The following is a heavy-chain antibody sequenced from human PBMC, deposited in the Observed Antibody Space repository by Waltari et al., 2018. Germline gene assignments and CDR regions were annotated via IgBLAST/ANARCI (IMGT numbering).Heavy chain of an antibody. CDR1: GFTFSSYS. Sequence: EVQLVESGGGLVKPGGSLRLSCAASGFTFSSYSMNWVRQAPGKGLEWVSSISSSSSYIDYADSVKGRFTISRDNAKNSLYLQMNSLRAEDTAVYYCARDGLWAFDIWGQGTMVTVSS. CDR2: ISSSSSYI. J-gene: IGHJ3*02. CDR3: ARDGLWAFDI. V-gene: IGHV3-21*01.